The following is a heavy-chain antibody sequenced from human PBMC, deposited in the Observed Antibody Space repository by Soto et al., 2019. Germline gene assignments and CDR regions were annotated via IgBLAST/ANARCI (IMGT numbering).Heavy chain of an antibody. D-gene: IGHD3-3*01. CDR2: ISSSGSTI. CDR3: AREYYDFWSGRFDY. Sequence: PGGSLRLACAASGFSFSSYAMSWVRQAPEKGLEWVSYISSSGSTIYYADSVKGRFTISRDNAKNSLYLQMNSLRAEDTAVYYCAREYYDFWSGRFDYWGQGTLVTVSS. CDR1: GFSFSSYA. J-gene: IGHJ4*02. V-gene: IGHV3-48*04.